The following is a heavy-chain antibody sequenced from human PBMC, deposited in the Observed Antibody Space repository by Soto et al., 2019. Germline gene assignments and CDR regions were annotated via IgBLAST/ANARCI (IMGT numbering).Heavy chain of an antibody. V-gene: IGHV3-30*18. CDR2: ISYDGSNK. J-gene: IGHJ5*02. D-gene: IGHD6-13*01. Sequence: PWGSLRLSCAASGFTFSSYGMHWVRQAPGKGLEWVAVISYDGSNKYYADSVKGRFTISRDNSKNTLYLQMNSLRAEDTAVYYCAKDPYSSSWKSSNWFDPWGQGTLVTVSS. CDR3: AKDPYSSSWKSSNWFDP. CDR1: GFTFSSYG.